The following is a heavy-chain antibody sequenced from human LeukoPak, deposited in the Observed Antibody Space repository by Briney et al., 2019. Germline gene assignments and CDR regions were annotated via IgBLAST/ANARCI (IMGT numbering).Heavy chain of an antibody. V-gene: IGHV1-18*01. CDR1: GYTFTSYG. D-gene: IGHD3-3*01. J-gene: IGHJ4*02. CDR2: ISAYNGNT. CDR3: ARDRDYDFWSGYINTGIFDY. Sequence: VASVTVSCTASGYTFTSYGIRWVRQAPGQGLEWMGWISAYNGNTNYAQKLQGRVTMTTDTSTSTAYMELRSLRSDDTAVYYCARDRDYDFWSGYINTGIFDYWGQGTLVTVSS.